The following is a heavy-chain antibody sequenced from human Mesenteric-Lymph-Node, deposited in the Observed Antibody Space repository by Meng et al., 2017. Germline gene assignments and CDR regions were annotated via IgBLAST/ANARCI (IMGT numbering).Heavy chain of an antibody. J-gene: IGHJ5*02. CDR2: IYYSGST. CDR1: GGSISSGGFY. Sequence: VPLQESVPGLVKPSQTLSLTCTVSGGSISSGGFYWSWIRQHPGKGLEWIGYIYYSGSTYYNPSLRSRVAISIDTSKNQFSLKLTSVTAADTAVYFCARTNYGDYNWFDPWGQGTLVTVSS. D-gene: IGHD4-17*01. V-gene: IGHV4-31*03. CDR3: ARTNYGDYNWFDP.